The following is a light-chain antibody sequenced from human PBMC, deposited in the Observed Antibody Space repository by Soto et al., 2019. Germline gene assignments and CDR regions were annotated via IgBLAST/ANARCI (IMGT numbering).Light chain of an antibody. J-gene: IGKJ5*01. CDR1: QSVSSSY. CDR3: QQYGSSPPIT. CDR2: GAS. Sequence: EIVLTQSPGTLSLSPGERATLSCRASQSVSSSYLAWYQQKPSQAPRLLIYGASSRATGIPDKFSGSGSRAVFTLTISRLEPEDFAVYYCQQYGSSPPITFGQGTRLEIK. V-gene: IGKV3-20*01.